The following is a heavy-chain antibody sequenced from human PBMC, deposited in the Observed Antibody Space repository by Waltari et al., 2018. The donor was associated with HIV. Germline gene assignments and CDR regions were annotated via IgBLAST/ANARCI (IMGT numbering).Heavy chain of an antibody. CDR2: IYPSGNT. Sequence: QVQLQESGPGLVKPSQTLSLTCTISGGSISSGSYYWSWIRQPAGKGLEWSGGIYPSGNTNSNAPSMSRVTILVYTSKSQFSLKLISVTAADTSVYYCARTLITAADILEWSSNWFDPWGQGTLVTVSS. V-gene: IGHV4-61*02. J-gene: IGHJ5*02. CDR1: GGSISSGSYY. D-gene: IGHD3-3*01. CDR3: ARTLITAADILEWSSNWFDP.